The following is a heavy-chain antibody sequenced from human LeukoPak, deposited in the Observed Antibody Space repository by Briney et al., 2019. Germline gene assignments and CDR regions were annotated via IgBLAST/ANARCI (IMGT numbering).Heavy chain of an antibody. CDR1: GYSFTSYW. CDR3: ARRPVAVAGTPLDY. CDR2: IYPGDSDT. J-gene: IGHJ4*02. D-gene: IGHD6-19*01. Sequence: AEAPMIPCKGSGYSFTSYWIGWVRQMPGKGLEWMGIIYPGDSDTRYSPSFQGQVTISADKSISTAYLQWSSLKASDTAVYYCARRPVAVAGTPLDYWGQGTLVTVSS. V-gene: IGHV5-51*01.